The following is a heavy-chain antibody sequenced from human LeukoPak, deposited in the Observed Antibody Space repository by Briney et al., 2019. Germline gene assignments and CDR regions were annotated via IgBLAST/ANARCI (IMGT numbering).Heavy chain of an antibody. CDR2: IWYDGSNK. Sequence: GGSLRLSCAASGFTFSSYGMHWVRQAPGKGLEWEAVIWYDGSNKYYADSVKGRFTISRDNSKNTLYLQMNSLRAEDTAVYYCARGCGSYSPNWFDPWGQGTLVTVSS. J-gene: IGHJ5*02. CDR1: GFTFSSYG. V-gene: IGHV3-33*01. D-gene: IGHD1-26*01. CDR3: ARGCGSYSPNWFDP.